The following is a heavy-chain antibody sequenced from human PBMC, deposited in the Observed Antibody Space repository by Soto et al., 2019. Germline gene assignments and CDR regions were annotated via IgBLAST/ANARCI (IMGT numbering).Heavy chain of an antibody. Sequence: PGGSLKISCKVSGYSFTSYWISWVRQMPGKGLEWMGRIDPSDSYTNYSPSFQGHVTISADKSISTAYLQWSSLKASDTAMYYCARHGVATIFSSDYWGQGTLVTVSS. CDR1: GYSFTSYW. J-gene: IGHJ4*02. V-gene: IGHV5-10-1*01. D-gene: IGHD5-12*01. CDR2: IDPSDSYT. CDR3: ARHGVATIFSSDY.